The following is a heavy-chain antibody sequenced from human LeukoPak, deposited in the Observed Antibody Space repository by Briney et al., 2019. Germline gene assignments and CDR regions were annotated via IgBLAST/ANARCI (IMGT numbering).Heavy chain of an antibody. J-gene: IGHJ6*02. CDR2: IYYSGST. CDR1: GGSISSSSYS. V-gene: IGHV4-39*01. CDR3: ARNRRIDYYGMDV. D-gene: IGHD1-14*01. Sequence: SETLSLTCTVSGGSISSSSYSWGWIRQPPGKGLEWIGSIYYSGSTYYNPSLKSRVTISVDTSKNQFSLKLSSVTAADTAVYYCARNRRIDYYGMDVWGQGTTVTVSS.